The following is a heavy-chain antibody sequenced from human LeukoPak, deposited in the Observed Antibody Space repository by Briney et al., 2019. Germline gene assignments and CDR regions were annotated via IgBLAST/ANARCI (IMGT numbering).Heavy chain of an antibody. Sequence: GGSLRLSCAAPGFTFSSYAMSWVRQAPGKGLEWVSAISGSGGSTYYADSVKGRFTISRDNSKNTLYLQMNSLRAEDTAVYYCAKALRATIFPFDYWGQGTLVTVSS. J-gene: IGHJ4*02. CDR2: ISGSGGST. CDR1: GFTFSSYA. V-gene: IGHV3-23*01. D-gene: IGHD5-12*01. CDR3: AKALRATIFPFDY.